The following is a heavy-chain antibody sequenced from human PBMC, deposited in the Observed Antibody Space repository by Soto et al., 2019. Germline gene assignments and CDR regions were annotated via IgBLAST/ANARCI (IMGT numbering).Heavy chain of an antibody. CDR3: AKEDITMIVVVITKAAAFDI. CDR2: ISGSGGST. D-gene: IGHD3-22*01. J-gene: IGHJ3*02. Sequence: GSLRLSCAASGFTFSSYAMSWVRQAPGKGLEWVSAISGSGGSTYYADSVKGRFTISRDNSKNTLYLQMNSLRAEDTAVYYCAKEDITMIVVVITKAAAFDIWGQGTMVTVSS. V-gene: IGHV3-23*01. CDR1: GFTFSSYA.